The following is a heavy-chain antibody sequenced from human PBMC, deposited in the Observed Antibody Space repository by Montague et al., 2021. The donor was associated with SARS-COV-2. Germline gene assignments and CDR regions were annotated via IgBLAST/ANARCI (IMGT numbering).Heavy chain of an antibody. D-gene: IGHD5-12*01. CDR1: GYSIISGYY. CDR3: ARRGRKLLPVATTIGGFDI. V-gene: IGHV4-38-2*02. J-gene: IGHJ3*02. CDR2: IYHSGST. Sequence: SETLSLTCTVSGYSIISGYYWGWIRQPPGKGLEWIGSIYHSGSTYYNPSLKSRVTISVDTSKNQFSLKLNSVTAADTAVYYCARRGRKLLPVATTIGGFDIWGQGTMVTVSS.